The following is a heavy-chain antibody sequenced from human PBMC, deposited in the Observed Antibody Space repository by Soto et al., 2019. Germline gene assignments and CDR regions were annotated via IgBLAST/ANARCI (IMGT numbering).Heavy chain of an antibody. D-gene: IGHD3-10*01. Sequence: GGSLRLSCAASGFTFSDHYMDWVRQAPGKGLEWVGRTRNKANSYTAEYAASVKGRFTISRDDSKNSLYLQMNSLKTEDTAVYYCAREGSLRGGFEYWGQGTLVTVSS. CDR3: AREGSLRGGFEY. V-gene: IGHV3-72*01. J-gene: IGHJ4*02. CDR1: GFTFSDHY. CDR2: TRNKANSYTA.